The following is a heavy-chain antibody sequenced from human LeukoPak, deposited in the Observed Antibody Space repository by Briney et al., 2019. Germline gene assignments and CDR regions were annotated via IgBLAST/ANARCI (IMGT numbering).Heavy chain of an antibody. V-gene: IGHV3-30*14. D-gene: IGHD4-17*01. CDR3: ARESFGDYYFDY. J-gene: IGHJ4*02. CDR2: MSHDGSNI. CDR1: GFTVSSNY. Sequence: PGGSLRLSCAASGFTVSSNYMSWVRQAPGKGLEWVAGMSHDGSNIYYADPVKGRFTVSRDNSKNTLYLQMNSLRVEDTAVYSCARESFGDYYFDYWGQGTLVTVSS.